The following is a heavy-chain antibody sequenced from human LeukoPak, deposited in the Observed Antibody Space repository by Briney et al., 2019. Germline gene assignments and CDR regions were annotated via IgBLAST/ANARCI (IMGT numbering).Heavy chain of an antibody. D-gene: IGHD3-10*01. J-gene: IGHJ3*02. Sequence: GGSLRLSCAASGFTFSSYEMNWVRQAPGKGLEWVSYISSSGSTIYYADSVKGRFTISRDNAKNSLYLQMNSLRAEDTAVYYCARDRRDWDFGELLYDAFDIWGQGTMVTVYS. CDR3: ARDRRDWDFGELLYDAFDI. V-gene: IGHV3-48*03. CDR2: ISSSGSTI. CDR1: GFTFSSYE.